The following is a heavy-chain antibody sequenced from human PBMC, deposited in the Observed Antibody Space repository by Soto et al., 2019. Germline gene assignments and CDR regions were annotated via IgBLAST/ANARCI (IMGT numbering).Heavy chain of an antibody. V-gene: IGHV3-23*01. CDR1: GFTFSSYA. D-gene: IGHD3-10*01. J-gene: IGHJ4*02. Sequence: GGSLRLSCAASGFTFSSYAMSWVRQAPGKGLEWVSAISGSGGSTYYADSVKGRFTISRDNSKNTLYLQRNSLRAEDTAVYYCAKFALWFGESPYYFDYWGQGTLVTVSS. CDR2: ISGSGGST. CDR3: AKFALWFGESPYYFDY.